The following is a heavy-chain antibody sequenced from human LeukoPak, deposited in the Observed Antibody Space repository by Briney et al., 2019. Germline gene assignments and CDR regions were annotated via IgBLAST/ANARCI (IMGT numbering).Heavy chain of an antibody. J-gene: IGHJ4*02. CDR3: ARGRTRYSGYDYGY. Sequence: ASVKASCKASGYTFTSYDINWVRQATGQGLEWMGWMDPNSGNTGYAQKFQGRVTMTRNTSISTAYMELSSLRSEDTAVYYCARGRTRYSGYDYGYWGQGTLVTVSS. CDR2: MDPNSGNT. V-gene: IGHV1-8*01. CDR1: GYTFTSYD. D-gene: IGHD5-12*01.